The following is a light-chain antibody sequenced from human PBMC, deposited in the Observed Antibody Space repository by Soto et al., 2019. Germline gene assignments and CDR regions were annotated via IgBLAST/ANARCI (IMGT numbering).Light chain of an antibody. J-gene: IGKJ4*01. V-gene: IGKV3-15*01. CDR1: QGVSRK. CDR2: GAS. Sequence: DIVVTKSPATLSLAPGERVTFSCRASQGVSRKLAWYQHKPGQAPRLLISGASTGATGIPARFSGSGSGTEFTLTISSLQSEDCAIDYCQQYHTWPIPFGGGTKVDIK. CDR3: QQYHTWPIP.